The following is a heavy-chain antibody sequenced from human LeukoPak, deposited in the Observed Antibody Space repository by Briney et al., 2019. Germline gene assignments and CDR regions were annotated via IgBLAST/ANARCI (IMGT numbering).Heavy chain of an antibody. D-gene: IGHD2-8*02. V-gene: IGHV3-48*02. CDR2: ISSGGSTI. CDR1: GFIFSSYS. Sequence: GGSLRLSCATSGFIFSSYSMNWVHQAPGKGLVWVAYISSGGSTIYYADSVRGRFTISRDSARNSLYLQMDSLRDEDTAVYYCARDETGVGSGGIDFWGQGTLVTVSS. CDR3: ARDETGVGSGGIDF. J-gene: IGHJ4*02.